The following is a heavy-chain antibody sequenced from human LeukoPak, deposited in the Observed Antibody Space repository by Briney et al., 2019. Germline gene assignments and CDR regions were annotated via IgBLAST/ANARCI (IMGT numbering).Heavy chain of an antibody. V-gene: IGHV5-51*01. Sequence: GESLKISCKGSGYSFTSYWIGWVRQMPGKGLEWVGIIYPGDSDTRYSPSFQGQVTISADKSISTAYLQWSSLKASDTAMYYCARPPDYGDYENRFDYWGQGTLVTVSS. CDR2: IYPGDSDT. J-gene: IGHJ4*02. CDR3: ARPPDYGDYENRFDY. CDR1: GYSFTSYW. D-gene: IGHD4-17*01.